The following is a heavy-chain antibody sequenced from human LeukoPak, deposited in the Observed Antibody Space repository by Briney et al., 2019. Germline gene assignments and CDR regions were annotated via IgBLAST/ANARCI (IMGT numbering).Heavy chain of an antibody. CDR2: ISSSSSYI. Sequence: PGGSLRLSCAASGFTFSSYSMNWVRQAPGKGLEWVSSISSSSSYIYYADSVKGRFTISRDNAKNSLYLQMNSPRAEDTAVYYCARDHFGDAGDYWGQGTLVTVSS. V-gene: IGHV3-21*01. CDR1: GFTFSSYS. D-gene: IGHD3-10*01. CDR3: ARDHFGDAGDY. J-gene: IGHJ4*02.